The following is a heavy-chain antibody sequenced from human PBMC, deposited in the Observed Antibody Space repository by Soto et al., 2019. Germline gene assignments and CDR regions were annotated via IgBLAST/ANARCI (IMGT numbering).Heavy chain of an antibody. D-gene: IGHD2-15*01. V-gene: IGHV4-4*02. J-gene: IGHJ4*02. CDR2: IYHSGNT. Sequence: QVQLQESGPGLVKPSGTLSLTCAVSSGSISSDNWWSWVRQPPGKGLAWIGEIYHSGNTNYNPSLRSRVTISVDRSKNQFSLKLSSVTAADTAVYYCARTYCSGGSCYSAFDYWGQGTLVTVSS. CDR1: SGSISSDNW. CDR3: ARTYCSGGSCYSAFDY.